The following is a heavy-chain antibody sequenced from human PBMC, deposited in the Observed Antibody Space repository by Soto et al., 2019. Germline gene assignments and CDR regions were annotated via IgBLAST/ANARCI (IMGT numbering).Heavy chain of an antibody. D-gene: IGHD3-22*01. CDR3: ARGRFDYYDY. V-gene: IGHV4-59*01. J-gene: IGHJ4*02. CDR1: GGSISSYY. Sequence: QVQLQESGPGLVKPSETLSLTCTVSGGSISSYYWSWIRQPPGKGLEWIGYIYYSGSTNYNPSLKSRVTISVDTSKNQFSLKLSSVTAADTAVYSCARGRFDYYDYWGQGTLVTVSS. CDR2: IYYSGST.